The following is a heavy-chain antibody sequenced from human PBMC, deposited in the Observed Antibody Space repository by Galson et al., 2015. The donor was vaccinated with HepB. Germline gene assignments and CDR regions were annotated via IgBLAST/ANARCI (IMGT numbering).Heavy chain of an antibody. D-gene: IGHD2-2*01. CDR2: IYSRGST. J-gene: IGHJ4*02. V-gene: IGHV4-59*01. CDR3: ARGFCGSANCYLLDY. Sequence: SETLSLTCTVSDASISSYYWSWVRQPPGKGLEWIGYIYSRGSTNYNPSLKSRVTISIDTPKKQLSLQLRSVTAADTAVYYCARGFCGSANCYLLDYWGLGTLVTVSS. CDR1: DASISSYY.